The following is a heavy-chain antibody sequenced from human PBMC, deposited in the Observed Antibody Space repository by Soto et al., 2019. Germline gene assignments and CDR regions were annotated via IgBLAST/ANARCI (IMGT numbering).Heavy chain of an antibody. CDR2: VKNNGGAT. J-gene: IGHJ5*02. V-gene: IGHV3-15*07. Sequence: EVQLVESGGDLVKPGGSLRLSCAASGFIFSHAWFHWVRQPPGKGLELVGRVKNNGGATDYAASVKGRFTISRDDSKDTVYLEMSSRRTEDTAIYYCAADLGPAYDSNSWFDPWGQGTLVTVSS. CDR3: AADLGPAYDSNSWFDP. D-gene: IGHD2-21*01. CDR1: GFIFSHAW.